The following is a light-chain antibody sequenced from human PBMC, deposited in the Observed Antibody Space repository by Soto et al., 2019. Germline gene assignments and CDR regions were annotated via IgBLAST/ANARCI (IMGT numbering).Light chain of an antibody. J-gene: IGKJ2*01. CDR2: GAS. CDR1: QIIGSN. CDR3: QQYNNWPPMNT. V-gene: IGKV3-15*01. Sequence: ELVMTQSPDTLSVSPGERATVSCRASQIIGSNLAWYQQKPGQAPRLLLFGASTRAAGVPARFSGSGSGTEFTLTIAGLQSEDFAVYYCQQYNNWPPMNTFGQGTKLEIK.